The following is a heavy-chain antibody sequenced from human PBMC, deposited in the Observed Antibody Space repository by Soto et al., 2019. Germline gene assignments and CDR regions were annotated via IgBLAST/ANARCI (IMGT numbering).Heavy chain of an antibody. J-gene: IGHJ4*02. Sequence: QVQLVQSGAEVKKTGSSVKVSCKASGGTFSSYAISWVRQAPGQGLEWMGGIIPIFGTANYAQKFQGRVTITADESTSTAYMELSSLRSEDTAVYYCASPPGYSGSYYFDYWGQGTLVTVSS. CDR2: IIPIFGTA. D-gene: IGHD1-26*01. CDR1: GGTFSSYA. V-gene: IGHV1-69*01. CDR3: ASPPGYSGSYYFDY.